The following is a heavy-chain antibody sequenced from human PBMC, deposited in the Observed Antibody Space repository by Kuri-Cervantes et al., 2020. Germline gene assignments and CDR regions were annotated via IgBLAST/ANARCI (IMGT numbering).Heavy chain of an antibody. CDR1: GFIFSSYD. Sequence: GESLKISCAASGFIFSSYDIHWVRQTTEKGLEWVSATGSTGDTYFPGSVKGRFTISRENAKNSLYLQMNSLRAGDTAVYYCARSRADWYFDLWGRGTLVTVSS. V-gene: IGHV3-13*01. J-gene: IGHJ2*01. CDR2: TGSTGDT. CDR3: ARSRADWYFDL.